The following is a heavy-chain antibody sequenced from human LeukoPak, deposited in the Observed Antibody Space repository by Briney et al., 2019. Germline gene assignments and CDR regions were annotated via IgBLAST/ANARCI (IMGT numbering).Heavy chain of an antibody. V-gene: IGHV3-53*01. CDR3: ASGSGSYRTPYYYMDV. Sequence: GGSLRLSCAASGLTVSSNYMSWVRQAPGKGLEWVSVIYSGGSTYYADSVKGRFTISRDNSKNTLYLQMNNLRAEDTAVYYCASGSGSYRTPYYYMDVWGKGTTVTVSS. CDR1: GLTVSSNY. J-gene: IGHJ6*03. D-gene: IGHD3-10*01. CDR2: IYSGGST.